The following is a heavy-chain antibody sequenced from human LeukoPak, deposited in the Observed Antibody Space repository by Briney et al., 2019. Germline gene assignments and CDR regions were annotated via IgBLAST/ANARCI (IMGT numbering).Heavy chain of an antibody. D-gene: IGHD6-19*01. V-gene: IGHV3-21*01. CDR2: ISSSSVYI. Sequence: GGSLRLSCVASGFTFSSYNMNWVRQAPGKGLEWVSSISSSSVYISYADSLKGRFTISRDNAKNSMYLQMNSLRVEDTAVYYCARGVAGSGWFYFDYWGQGTLVIVSS. J-gene: IGHJ4*02. CDR1: GFTFSSYN. CDR3: ARGVAGSGWFYFDY.